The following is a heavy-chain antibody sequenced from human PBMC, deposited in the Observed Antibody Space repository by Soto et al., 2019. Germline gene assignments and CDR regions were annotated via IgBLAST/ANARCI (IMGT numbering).Heavy chain of an antibody. D-gene: IGHD4-4*01. Sequence: PGGSLRLSCAASGFTFNSYSMNWVRQAPGKGLEWVSSMSRSSRYIYYADSVKGRFTLSRDNSKNTVFLQMNSLRRDDTAIYYCARRTLVTTRYFQHWGQGTQVTVSS. CDR3: ARRTLVTTRYFQH. CDR2: MSRSSRYI. V-gene: IGHV3-21*01. CDR1: GFTFNSYS. J-gene: IGHJ1*01.